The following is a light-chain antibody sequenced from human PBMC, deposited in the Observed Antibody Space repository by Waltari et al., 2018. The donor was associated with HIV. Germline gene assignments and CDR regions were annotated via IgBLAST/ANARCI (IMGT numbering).Light chain of an antibody. CDR3: QQQNTLPIT. V-gene: IGKV3-15*01. Sequence: EIVMTQAPATLSVSPGERVTLSCRASQNADTKSTCYQWKAGQPPRLLIYGASYRAFGVPDKFSGSGSGTAFSLTIKNVESEDAAVYVCQQQNTLPITFGPGTRLDIK. J-gene: IGKJ3*01. CDR2: GAS. CDR1: QNADTK.